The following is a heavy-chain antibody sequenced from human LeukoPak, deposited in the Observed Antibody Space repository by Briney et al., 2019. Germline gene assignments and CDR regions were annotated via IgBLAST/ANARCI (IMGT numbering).Heavy chain of an antibody. D-gene: IGHD3-3*01. Sequence: SETLSLTCTVSGGSISSSRYYWGWIRQPPGKGLEWIGSIYYSESTYYNPSLKSRVTISVDTSKNQFSLKLSSVTAADTAVYYCARVDYDFWSGSQTGFDYWGQGTLVTVSS. J-gene: IGHJ4*02. CDR3: ARVDYDFWSGSQTGFDY. CDR1: GGSISSSRYY. CDR2: IYYSEST. V-gene: IGHV4-39*07.